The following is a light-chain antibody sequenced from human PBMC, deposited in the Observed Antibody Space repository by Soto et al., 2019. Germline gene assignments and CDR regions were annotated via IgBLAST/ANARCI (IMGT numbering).Light chain of an antibody. J-gene: IGKJ1*01. CDR1: QSVSGF. CDR3: QQRSNWPRT. V-gene: IGKV3-11*01. Sequence: ETVLTQSPATLSFSPGERATLSCRASQSVSGFLAWYQQKPGQAPRLLIYDASNRATGIPARFSGSGSGTDFTLTISSLEPEDFAVYYCQQRSNWPRTFGQGTKVDIK. CDR2: DAS.